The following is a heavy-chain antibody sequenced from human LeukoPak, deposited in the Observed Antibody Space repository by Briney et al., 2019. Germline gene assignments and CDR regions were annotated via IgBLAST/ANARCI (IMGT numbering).Heavy chain of an antibody. CDR1: GFTFSNYA. J-gene: IGHJ4*02. Sequence: PGGSLRLSCAASGFTFSNYAMSWVRQAPGKGLEWVSATSESGSSTYYADSVKGRFTISRDNSKSTLYLQLNSLRVEDTAVYYCAKNSHYDYIWGATHWGQGTLLTVSS. V-gene: IGHV3-23*01. CDR2: TSESGSST. CDR3: AKNSHYDYIWGATH. D-gene: IGHD3-16*01.